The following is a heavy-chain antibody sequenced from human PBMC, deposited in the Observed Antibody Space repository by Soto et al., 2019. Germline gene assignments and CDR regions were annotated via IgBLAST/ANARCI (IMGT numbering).Heavy chain of an antibody. V-gene: IGHV1-3*01. Sequence: ASVKVSCKASGYTFTSYAMHWVRQAPGQRLEWMGWINAGNGNTKYSQKFQGRVTITRDTSASTAYVELSSLRSEDTAVYYCARAHSIAVAGTGGYWGQGTLVTVSS. D-gene: IGHD6-19*01. J-gene: IGHJ4*02. CDR3: ARAHSIAVAGTGGY. CDR1: GYTFTSYA. CDR2: INAGNGNT.